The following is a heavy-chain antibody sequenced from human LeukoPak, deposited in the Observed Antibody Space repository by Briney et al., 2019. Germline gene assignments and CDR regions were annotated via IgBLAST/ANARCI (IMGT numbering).Heavy chain of an antibody. Sequence: GGSLRLSCAASGFTFSTHGMHWVRQAPGKGLEWVSGSSGSGGSTYYADSVKGRFTISRDNSKSTLYLQMNCLRAEDTAVYYCAKGVVVVAAKYYFDYWGQGTLVTVSS. CDR2: SSGSGGST. CDR1: GFTFSTHG. CDR3: AKGVVVVAAKYYFDY. J-gene: IGHJ4*02. V-gene: IGHV3-23*01. D-gene: IGHD2-15*01.